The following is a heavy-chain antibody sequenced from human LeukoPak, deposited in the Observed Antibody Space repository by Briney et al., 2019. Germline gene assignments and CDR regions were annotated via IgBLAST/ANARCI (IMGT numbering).Heavy chain of an antibody. V-gene: IGHV4-59*08. Sequence: SETLSLTCTVSGGSISSYYWSWIRQPPGKGLEWIGYIYYSGSTNYNPSLKSRVTMSLDTSKKQCSLKLSSVTAADTAVYYCASLGYNYYFDYWGQGTLVTVSS. D-gene: IGHD5-24*01. CDR2: IYYSGST. J-gene: IGHJ4*02. CDR3: ASLGYNYYFDY. CDR1: GGSISSYY.